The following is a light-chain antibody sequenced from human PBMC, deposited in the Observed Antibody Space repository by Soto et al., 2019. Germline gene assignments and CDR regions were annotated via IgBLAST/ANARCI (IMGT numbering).Light chain of an antibody. CDR1: QSVSDS. Sequence: EIVLTQSPATLSLSPGERAILSCGASQSVSDSLAWYQQKPGQPPRLLIYDASTRATGIPPRFSGSGSGTDFPLTISILEPEDFVVYYFQQRYSWPLTFGGGTKVEIK. J-gene: IGKJ4*01. CDR3: QQRYSWPLT. V-gene: IGKV3-11*01. CDR2: DAS.